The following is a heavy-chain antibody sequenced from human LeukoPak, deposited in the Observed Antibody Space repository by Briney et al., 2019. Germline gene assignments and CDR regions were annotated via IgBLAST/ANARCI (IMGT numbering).Heavy chain of an antibody. J-gene: IGHJ2*01. V-gene: IGHV6-1*01. Sequence: SQTLSLTCGISGDSVPSSSATWNWFRQSPSRGLEWLGRTYYKSKWYNDYAVSVKSRITISPDTSRNQFSLQLSSVTPDDTAVYYCARDPSGGFRWYFDLWGRGTLVTVSS. CDR2: TYYKSKWYN. CDR1: GDSVPSSSAT. D-gene: IGHD2-15*01. CDR3: ARDPSGGFRWYFDL.